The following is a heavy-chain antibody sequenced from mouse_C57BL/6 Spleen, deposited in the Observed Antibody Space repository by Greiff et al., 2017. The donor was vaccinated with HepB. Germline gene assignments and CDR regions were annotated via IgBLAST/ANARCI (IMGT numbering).Heavy chain of an antibody. Sequence: EVQGVESGGGLVKPGGSLKLSCAASGFTFSDYGMHWVRQAPEKGLEWVAYISSGSSTIYYADTVKGRFTISRDNAKNTLFLQMTSLRSEDTAMYYCARGAYYGSSLNWYFDVWGTGTTVTVSS. CDR3: ARGAYYGSSLNWYFDV. D-gene: IGHD1-1*01. CDR1: GFTFSDYG. CDR2: ISSGSSTI. J-gene: IGHJ1*03. V-gene: IGHV5-17*01.